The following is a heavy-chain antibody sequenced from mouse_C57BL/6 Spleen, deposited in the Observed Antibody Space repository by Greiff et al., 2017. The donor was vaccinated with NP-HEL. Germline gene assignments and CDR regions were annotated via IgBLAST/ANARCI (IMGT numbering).Heavy chain of an antibody. CDR1: GFNIKDYY. D-gene: IGHD1-1*01. J-gene: IGHJ2*01. CDR3: TREFITTVVAYYFDY. V-gene: IGHV14-1*01. Sequence: EVQLQQSGAELVRPGASVKLSCTASGFNIKDYYMHWVKQRPEQGLEWIGRIDPEDGDTEYAPKFQGKATMTADTSSNTAYLQLSSLTSEDTAVYYCTREFITTVVAYYFDYWGQGTTLTVSS. CDR2: IDPEDGDT.